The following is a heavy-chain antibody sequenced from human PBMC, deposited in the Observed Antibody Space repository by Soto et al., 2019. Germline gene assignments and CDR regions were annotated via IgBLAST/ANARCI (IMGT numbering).Heavy chain of an antibody. Sequence: QVQLVQSGAEVKKPGSSVKVSCRASGGTFSNYAINWVRQAPGQGLEWMGGIIPIFRSANYAQKFQGRVTITADESTSTAYMELSSLRSEDTVVYYCARDGDYYDSSDSIHWYFDLWGRGTLVTVSS. CDR1: GGTFSNYA. CDR3: ARDGDYYDSSDSIHWYFDL. J-gene: IGHJ2*01. CDR2: IIPIFRSA. V-gene: IGHV1-69*12. D-gene: IGHD3-22*01.